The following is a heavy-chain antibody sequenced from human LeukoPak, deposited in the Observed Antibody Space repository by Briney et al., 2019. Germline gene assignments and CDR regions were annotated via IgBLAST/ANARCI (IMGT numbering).Heavy chain of an antibody. CDR2: ISSSGSTI. CDR1: GFTFSSYE. CDR3: ARKDSSWFDY. J-gene: IGHJ4*02. D-gene: IGHD6-13*01. V-gene: IGHV3-48*03. Sequence: PGGSLRLSCAASGFTFSSYEMNWVRQAPGRGLEWGSYISSSGSTIYYADSVKGRFTISRDNAKNSLYLQMISLRAEDTAVYYCARKDSSWFDYWGQGTLVTVSS.